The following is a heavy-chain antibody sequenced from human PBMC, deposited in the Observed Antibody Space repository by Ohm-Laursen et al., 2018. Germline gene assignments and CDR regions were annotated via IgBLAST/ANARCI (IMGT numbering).Heavy chain of an antibody. CDR3: ARVPGWLDDYYYYGMDV. CDR1: GFTFNTYA. J-gene: IGHJ6*02. V-gene: IGHV3-23*01. Sequence: SLRLSCSASGFTFNTYAMHWVRQAPGKGLERVSAISAGGGNTYYADFVKGRFTISRDNSKNTLYLQMNSLRAEDTALYHCARVPGWLDDYYYYGMDVWGQGTTVTVSS. CDR2: ISAGGGNT. D-gene: IGHD6-19*01.